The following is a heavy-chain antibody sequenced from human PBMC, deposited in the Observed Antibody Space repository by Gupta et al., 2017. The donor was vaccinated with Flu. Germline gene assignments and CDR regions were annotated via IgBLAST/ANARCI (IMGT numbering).Heavy chain of an antibody. Sequence: QVQLVESGGGLVQPGRSLRLSCAASGFTFRTSGMHWVRQAQGKGLEWVAVLWSDGSTKYYADSRKGRFTIDRENSIDTLDLHMTSLRAADKAVYYCARASNNVEDVWGGWIDSWGQGTLVTLSS. J-gene: IGHJ5*01. V-gene: IGHV3-33*01. CDR3: ARASNNVEDVWGGWIDS. CDR1: GFTFRTSG. CDR2: LWSDGSTK. D-gene: IGHD3-16*01.